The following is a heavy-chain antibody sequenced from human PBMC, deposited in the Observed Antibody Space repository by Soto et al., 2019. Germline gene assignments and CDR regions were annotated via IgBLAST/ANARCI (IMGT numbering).Heavy chain of an antibody. J-gene: IGHJ4*02. Sequence: GGPLRLSCAAPGSPFSSYVMSWVRQAPGKGLEWVSGISGGGSNTFYADSVKGRFTISRDNSKNTLLLQMNSLGAEDTAVYYCAKDSNKYSSSLRGRYFDYWGQGIGVTVSS. CDR3: AKDSNKYSSSLRGRYFDY. V-gene: IGHV3-23*01. D-gene: IGHD4-4*01. CDR2: ISGGGSNT. CDR1: GSPFSSYV.